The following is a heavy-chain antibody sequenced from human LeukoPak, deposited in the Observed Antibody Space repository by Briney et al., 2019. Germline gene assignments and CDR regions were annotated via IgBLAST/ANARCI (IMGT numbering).Heavy chain of an antibody. V-gene: IGHV3-66*01. Sequence: GGSLRLSCAASGFTVSSNYMSWVRQAPGKGLEWVSVIYSGGSTYYADSVKGRFTISRDNSKNTLYFQMNSLRAEDTAVYYCARVKLGIGGNFDYWGQGTLVTVSS. CDR2: IYSGGST. CDR3: ARVKLGIGGNFDY. CDR1: GFTVSSNY. D-gene: IGHD7-27*01. J-gene: IGHJ4*02.